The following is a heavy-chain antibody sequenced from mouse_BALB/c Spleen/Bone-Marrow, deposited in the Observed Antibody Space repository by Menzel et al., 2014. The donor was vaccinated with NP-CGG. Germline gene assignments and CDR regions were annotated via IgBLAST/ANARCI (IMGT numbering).Heavy chain of an antibody. D-gene: IGHD2-3*01. CDR3: ARDVDGYSWFAY. CDR2: INNNGVYT. CDR1: GFTFXSYG. V-gene: IGHV5-6-3*01. Sequence: EVKLVESGGGLVQPGGSLKLSCAASGFTFXSYGMSWVRQTPDKRLEIVANINNNGVYTYYPDSVKGRFTISRDNAKNTLYLQMSSMKSEDTAMYYCARDVDGYSWFAYWGQGTLVTVSA. J-gene: IGHJ3*01.